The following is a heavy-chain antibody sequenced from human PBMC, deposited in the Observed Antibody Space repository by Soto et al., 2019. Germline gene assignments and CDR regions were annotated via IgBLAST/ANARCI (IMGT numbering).Heavy chain of an antibody. J-gene: IGHJ6*02. CDR3: ARDRSYPQFDYYCGMDV. CDR2: ITPIFGHA. D-gene: IGHD3-16*02. Sequence: SVKVSCMASGGTFSTYAISWVRQAPGQGLEWMGGITPIFGHANYAQKLQGRVTITADESTSTAYVELSSLRSEDTPVYYCARDRSYPQFDYYCGMDVWGQGTTLAVSS. CDR1: GGTFSTYA. V-gene: IGHV1-69*13.